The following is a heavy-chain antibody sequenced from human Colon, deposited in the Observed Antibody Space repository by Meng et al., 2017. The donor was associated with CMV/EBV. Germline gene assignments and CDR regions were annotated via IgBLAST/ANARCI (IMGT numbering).Heavy chain of an antibody. D-gene: IGHD1-26*01. V-gene: IGHV3-72*01. J-gene: IGHJ3*02. CDR2: VANKANSYIT. Sequence: GVSLRLSCAGSGFILTDHYIDWVRQAPGKGLEWVGRVANKANSYITEYAASVKGRFTFSRDDSENSVYLQMNSLKSEDTAVYYCTRGHSGIHIYAFDIWGPGTVVTVSS. CDR3: TRGHSGIHIYAFDI. CDR1: GFILTDHY.